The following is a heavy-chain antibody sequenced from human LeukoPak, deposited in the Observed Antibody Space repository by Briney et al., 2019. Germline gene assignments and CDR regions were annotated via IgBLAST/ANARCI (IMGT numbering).Heavy chain of an antibody. Sequence: SETLSLTCSVSGGYISSYYYNWIRQSPGKGLEWIAYMYDGGSTRYNPSLKSRVTLSIDTSKKQFSLRLTSVTAADTAVYYCARARVASRIVLHYWGHGTLVTVSS. CDR3: ARARVASRIVLHY. CDR2: MYDGGST. CDR1: GGYISSYY. V-gene: IGHV4-59*12. J-gene: IGHJ4*01. D-gene: IGHD6-6*01.